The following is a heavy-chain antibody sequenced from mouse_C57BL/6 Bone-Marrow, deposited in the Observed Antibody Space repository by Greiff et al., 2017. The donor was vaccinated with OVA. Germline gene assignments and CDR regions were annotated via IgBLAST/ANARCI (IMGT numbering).Heavy chain of an antibody. Sequence: QVQLQQPGAELVKPGASVKMSCKASGYTFTSYWITWVKQRPGPGLEWIGDIYPGSGSTNYNEKFKSKATLTVDTSSSTAYMQLSSLTSEDSAVYYCARRLLRGSSYYAMDYWGQGTSVTVSS. D-gene: IGHD1-1*01. CDR3: ARRLLRGSSYYAMDY. CDR2: IYPGSGST. V-gene: IGHV1-55*01. J-gene: IGHJ4*01. CDR1: GYTFTSYW.